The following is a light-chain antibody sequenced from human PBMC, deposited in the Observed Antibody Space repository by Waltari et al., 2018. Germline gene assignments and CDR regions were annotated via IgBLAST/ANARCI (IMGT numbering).Light chain of an antibody. CDR1: QSLLYRNGFNY. V-gene: IGKV2-28*01. CDR2: LGS. CDR3: MQSLQTPLT. J-gene: IGKJ4*01. Sequence: DIVMTQSPRPLPVTPGESASISCRSTQSLLYRNGFNYVDWYLPKPGQSPQLLIYLGSYRASGVPDRFSGSGSGTDFTLKISRVEAEDFGVYYCMQSLQTPLTFGGGTKVEIE.